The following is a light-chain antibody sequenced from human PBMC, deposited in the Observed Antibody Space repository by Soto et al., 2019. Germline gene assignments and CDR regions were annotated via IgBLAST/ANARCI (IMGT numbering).Light chain of an antibody. Sequence: EIVLTQSPATLSLSPGERATLSCRASQSVSSYLAWYQQKPGQAPRLLIYDASNRATGIPARFSGSGSGTDFTLTISRLEPEDFAVYYCQQRTTFGQGTKVEIK. V-gene: IGKV3-11*01. CDR2: DAS. J-gene: IGKJ1*01. CDR1: QSVSSY. CDR3: QQRTT.